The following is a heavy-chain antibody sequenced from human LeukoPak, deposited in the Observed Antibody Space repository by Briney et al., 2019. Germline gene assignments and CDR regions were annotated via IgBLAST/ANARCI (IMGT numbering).Heavy chain of an antibody. CDR3: ARRSDYGGTNYPNPYYYGLDV. D-gene: IGHD4/OR15-4a*01. Sequence: SETLSLTCAVYGESFSTFYWSWIRQPPGEGLEWIGEINRSGSTNYNPSLKSQVTISLDTSKNQFSLRLNSVTAADTAVYYCARRSDYGGTNYPNPYYYGLDVWGQGTTVTVSS. J-gene: IGHJ6*02. V-gene: IGHV4-34*01. CDR1: GESFSTFY. CDR2: INRSGST.